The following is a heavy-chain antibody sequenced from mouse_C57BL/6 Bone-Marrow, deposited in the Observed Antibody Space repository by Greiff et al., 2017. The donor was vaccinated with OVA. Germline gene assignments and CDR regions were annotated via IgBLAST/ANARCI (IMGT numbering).Heavy chain of an antibody. CDR2: ISYSGST. CDR1: GYSITSGYD. J-gene: IGHJ4*01. CDR3: ARGGDYDNAMDY. V-gene: IGHV3-1*01. Sequence: EVQLQESGPGMVKPSQSLSLTCTVTGYSITSGYDWHWIRHFPGNKLEWMGYISYSGSTNYNPSLKSRISITHDTSKNHFFLKLNSVTTEDTATYYCARGGDYDNAMDYWGQGTSVTVSS. D-gene: IGHD2-4*01.